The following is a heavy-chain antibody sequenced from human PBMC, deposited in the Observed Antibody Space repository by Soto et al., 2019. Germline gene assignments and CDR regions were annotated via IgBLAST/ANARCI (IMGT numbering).Heavy chain of an antibody. D-gene: IGHD6-6*01. CDR2: INPNSGGT. CDR1: GYTFTGYY. J-gene: IGHJ6*02. V-gene: IGHV1-2*04. Sequence: QVQLVQSGAEVKKPGASVKVSCKASGYTFTGYYMHWVRQAPGQGLEWMGWINPNSGGTNYAQKFQGWVTMTRDTSISTAYMELSRLRSDDTAVYYCARDIVRRVGEGGAARPSSSYYYYGMDVWGQGTTVTVSS. CDR3: ARDIVRRVGEGGAARPSSSYYYYGMDV.